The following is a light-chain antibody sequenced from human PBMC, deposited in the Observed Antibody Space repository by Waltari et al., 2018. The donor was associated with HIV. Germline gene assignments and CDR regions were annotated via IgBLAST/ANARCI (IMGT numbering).Light chain of an antibody. Sequence: QSVLPQPPSASATPGQRVTIACSGTRSNIGSNFVFWDHQFPGTAPKLLMYKNNKRFTGVSGRSEGFSAGNSASLAISGLRSEEEAVYYCAAWDESLRGHVVFGGGTNLTV. J-gene: IGLJ2*01. CDR2: KNN. V-gene: IGLV1-47*01. CDR1: RSNIGSNF. CDR3: AAWDESLRGHVV.